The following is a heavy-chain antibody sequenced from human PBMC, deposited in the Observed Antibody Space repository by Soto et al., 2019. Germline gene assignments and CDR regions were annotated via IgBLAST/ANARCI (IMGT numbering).Heavy chain of an antibody. CDR2: VHISGHS. D-gene: IGHD1-1*01. V-gene: IGHV4-4*02. J-gene: IGHJ5*01. Sequence: SETLSLTCTLSVGSVRAPDWWNWVRQSPDKGLEWIAEVHISGHSNYNPSLRSRVSVSIDSSKNQFYLNLNSVTAADTAIYYCARVRQGCSANNCYFDPWSQGTQVTVSS. CDR1: VGSVRAPDW. CDR3: ARVRQGCSANNCYFDP.